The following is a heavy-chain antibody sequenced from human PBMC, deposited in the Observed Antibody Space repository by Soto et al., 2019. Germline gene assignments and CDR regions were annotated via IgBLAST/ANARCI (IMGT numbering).Heavy chain of an antibody. V-gene: IGHV3-30-3*01. Sequence: QVQLVESGGGVVQPGRSLRLSCAASGFTFSSYAMHWVRQAPGKGLEWVAVISYDGSNKYYADSVKGRFTISRDNSKNTLYLQMNSLRAEDTAVYYCARVRQLMWPGWYFDLWGRGTLVTVSS. D-gene: IGHD1-1*01. J-gene: IGHJ2*01. CDR3: ARVRQLMWPGWYFDL. CDR1: GFTFSSYA. CDR2: ISYDGSNK.